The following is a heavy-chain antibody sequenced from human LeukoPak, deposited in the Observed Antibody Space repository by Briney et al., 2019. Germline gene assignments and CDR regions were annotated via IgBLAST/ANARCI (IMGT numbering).Heavy chain of an antibody. D-gene: IGHD3-10*01. CDR2: INWNGGST. CDR1: GFTFSSYA. J-gene: IGHJ6*03. Sequence: GGSLRFSCAASGFTFSSYAMSWVRQAPGKGLEWVSGINWNGGSTGYADSVKGRFTISRDNAKNSLYLQMNSLRAEDTALYYCARKYYYGSGSYYTYYMDVWGKGTTVTVSS. V-gene: IGHV3-20*04. CDR3: ARKYYYGSGSYYTYYMDV.